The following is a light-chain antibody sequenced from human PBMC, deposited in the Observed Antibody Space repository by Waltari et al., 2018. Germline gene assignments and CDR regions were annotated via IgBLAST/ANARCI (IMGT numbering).Light chain of an antibody. CDR2: EVT. V-gene: IGLV2-8*01. Sequence: QAALTQPPSESGSPGQSVTISCTGTRSDRGGYNYGSWYQQHPGKAPKLIIYEVTERPSGVPDRFSGSKSGNTASLTVSGLRTEDEADYYCTSYSGSDTVVFGGGTKLTVL. J-gene: IGLJ2*01. CDR3: TSYSGSDTVV. CDR1: RSDRGGYNY.